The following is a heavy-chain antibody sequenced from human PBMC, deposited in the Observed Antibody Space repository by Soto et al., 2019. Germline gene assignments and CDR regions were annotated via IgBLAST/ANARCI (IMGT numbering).Heavy chain of an antibody. D-gene: IGHD6-13*01. V-gene: IGHV4-31*03. Sequence: PSETLSLTCTVSGDSISSGAYYWSWIRQRPGKGLEWIGYIYYSGDTSYNPSLKSRVTISMHTSENQFSLKLTSVTAADTAVYYCARGLAAGTSGTLPFDPWGQGTLVTVSS. CDR2: IYYSGDT. CDR1: GDSISSGAYY. J-gene: IGHJ5*02. CDR3: ARGLAAGTSGTLPFDP.